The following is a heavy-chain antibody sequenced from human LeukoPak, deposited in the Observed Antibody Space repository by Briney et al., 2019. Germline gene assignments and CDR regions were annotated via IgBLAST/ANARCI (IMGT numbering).Heavy chain of an antibody. D-gene: IGHD6-19*01. Sequence: EASVKVSCKASGYTFTGYYMHWVRQAPGQGLEWMGWINPNSGGTNYTQKFQGRVTMTRDTSISTAYMELSRLRSDDTAVYYCARDKTVAGVANYYYYYYMDVWGKGTTVTVSS. CDR2: INPNSGGT. CDR1: GYTFTGYY. CDR3: ARDKTVAGVANYYYYYYMDV. J-gene: IGHJ6*03. V-gene: IGHV1-2*02.